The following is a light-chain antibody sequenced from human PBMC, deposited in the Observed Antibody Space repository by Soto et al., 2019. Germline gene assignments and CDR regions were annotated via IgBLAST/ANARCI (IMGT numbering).Light chain of an antibody. CDR3: QHYNSYPPWT. V-gene: IGKV1-5*03. CDR1: QSINNW. J-gene: IGKJ1*01. Sequence: DIQMTQSHSTLSASVGDRVTITCSASQSINNWLAWYQQEPGKAPNLLIYKASSLKSGVPSRFSGSGSGTEFTLTISRMQPDDVATSYYQHYNSYPPWTFGQGTKVEIK. CDR2: KAS.